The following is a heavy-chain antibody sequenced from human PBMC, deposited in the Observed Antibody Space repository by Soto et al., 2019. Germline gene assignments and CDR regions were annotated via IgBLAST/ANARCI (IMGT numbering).Heavy chain of an antibody. CDR3: ARDYSSSWTRWFAP. CDR2: ISAYNGNT. Sequence: GASVEVCCKESGYALTSYGIRWVRQATGQGLEWMGWISAYNGNTNYAQKLQGRVTMTTDTSTSTAYMELRSLRSDDTAVYYCARDYSSSWTRWFAPWGKGTPVPVSS. D-gene: IGHD6-13*01. J-gene: IGHJ5*02. CDR1: GYALTSYG. V-gene: IGHV1-18*01.